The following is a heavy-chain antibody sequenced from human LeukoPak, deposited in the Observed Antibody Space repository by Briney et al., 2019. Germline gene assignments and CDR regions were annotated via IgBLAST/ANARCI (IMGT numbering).Heavy chain of an antibody. V-gene: IGHV4-59*01. J-gene: IGHJ3*02. Sequence: PSETLSLTCSVSGGSMSSYYWSWIRQSAGKGLEWIGCIYHSGSTDYNSSLKSRVTISVDTSKKQFSLKLSSVTAADTAVYYCARGPVGGTTYNDGDAFDIWGQGTMVTVSS. CDR2: IYHSGST. D-gene: IGHD1-7*01. CDR1: GGSMSSYY. CDR3: ARGPVGGTTYNDGDAFDI.